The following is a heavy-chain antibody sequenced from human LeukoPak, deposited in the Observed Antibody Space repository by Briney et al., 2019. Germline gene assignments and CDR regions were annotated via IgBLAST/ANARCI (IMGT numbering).Heavy chain of an antibody. CDR2: ISYDGSNK. D-gene: IGHD3-9*01. Sequence: GGSLRLSCAASGFTFSSYGMHWVRQAPGKGLEWVAVISYDGSNKYYADSVKGRFTISRDNSKNTLYLQMNGLRAEDTAVYYCAKGLTGYYYYMDVWGKGTAVTVSS. CDR3: AKGLTGYYYYMDV. CDR1: GFTFSSYG. J-gene: IGHJ6*03. V-gene: IGHV3-30*18.